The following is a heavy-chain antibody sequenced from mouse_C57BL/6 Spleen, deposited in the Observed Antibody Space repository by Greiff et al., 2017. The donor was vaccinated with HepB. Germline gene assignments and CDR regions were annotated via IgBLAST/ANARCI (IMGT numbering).Heavy chain of an antibody. V-gene: IGHV1-59*01. CDR3: ARATTVVGGGYWYFDV. J-gene: IGHJ1*03. Sequence: QVQLQQPGAELVRPGTSVKLSCKASGYTFTSYWMHWVKQRPGQGLEWIGVIDPSDSYTNYNQKFKGKATLTVDTSSSTAYMPLSSLTSEDSAVYYCARATTVVGGGYWYFDVWGTGTTVTVSS. CDR2: IDPSDSYT. D-gene: IGHD1-1*01. CDR1: GYTFTSYW.